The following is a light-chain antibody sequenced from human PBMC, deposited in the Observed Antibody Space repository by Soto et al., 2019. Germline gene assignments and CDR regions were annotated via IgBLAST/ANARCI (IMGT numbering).Light chain of an antibody. V-gene: IGLV2-14*01. CDR3: SSYTSSGIV. CDR1: SSDIGGYNY. Sequence: HSALTQPASVSGSPGQSITISCTGTSSDIGGYNYVSWYQQHPGKAPKLMIFEVSNRPSGVSYRFSGSKSGNTASLTISGLRAEDEADYYCSSYTSSGIVFGGGTKLTVL. CDR2: EVS. J-gene: IGLJ2*01.